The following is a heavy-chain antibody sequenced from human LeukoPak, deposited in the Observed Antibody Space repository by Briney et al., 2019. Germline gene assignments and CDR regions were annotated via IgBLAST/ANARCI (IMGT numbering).Heavy chain of an antibody. CDR3: ARGWDSSGQIPFFY. CDR2: IIPIFGKG. CDR1: GGTFSSYS. J-gene: IGHJ4*02. D-gene: IGHD3-22*01. V-gene: IGHV1-69*13. Sequence: GASVKVSCKASGGTFSSYSISWVRQAPGQGLEWMGGIIPIFGKGNYAQKFQGRVTITADESTSTAYMELSSLRSEDTAEYYCARGWDSSGQIPFFYWGQGTLVTVSS.